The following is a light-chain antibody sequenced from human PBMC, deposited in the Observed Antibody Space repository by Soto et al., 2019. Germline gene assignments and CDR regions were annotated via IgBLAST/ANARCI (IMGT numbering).Light chain of an antibody. J-gene: IGKJ2*01. CDR1: QSVSSSY. CDR2: GAS. CDR3: QQYGSSSYT. V-gene: IGKV3-20*01. Sequence: EIVVTQSPGTLSLSPGERATLSCRASQSVSSSYLAWYQQKPGQAPRLLIYGASSRATGIPDRFSGSGSGTDFTLTISRLEPEDFAVYYCQQYGSSSYTFGQGTKVDIK.